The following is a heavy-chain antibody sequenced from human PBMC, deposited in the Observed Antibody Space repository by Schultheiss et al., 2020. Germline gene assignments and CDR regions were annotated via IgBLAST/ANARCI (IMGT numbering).Heavy chain of an antibody. J-gene: IGHJ6*04. CDR1: GYTFTSYW. CDR2: IDPSDSYT. V-gene: IGHV5-10-1*01. Sequence: GGSLRLSCKGSGYTFTSYWINWVRQMPGKGLEWMGRIDPSDSYTNYSPSFQGHVTISADKSISTAYLQWSSLKASDTAMYYCAVTSSSWHYYYYGMDVWGKGTTVTVSS. D-gene: IGHD6-13*01. CDR3: AVTSSSWHYYYYGMDV.